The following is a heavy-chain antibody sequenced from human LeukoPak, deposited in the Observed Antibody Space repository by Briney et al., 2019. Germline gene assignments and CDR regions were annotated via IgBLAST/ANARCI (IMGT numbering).Heavy chain of an antibody. D-gene: IGHD6-19*01. CDR2: INPNSGGT. V-gene: IGHV1-2*02. J-gene: IGHJ4*02. Sequence: ASVKPSCKASGHTFTGYYMHWVRQAPGQGLEWMGWINPNSGGTNHAQKFQGRVSMTRDTSISTAYMELSRLRSDDTAVYYCAQSSGWDSLKYWGQGTLVTISS. CDR3: AQSSGWDSLKY. CDR1: GHTFTGYY.